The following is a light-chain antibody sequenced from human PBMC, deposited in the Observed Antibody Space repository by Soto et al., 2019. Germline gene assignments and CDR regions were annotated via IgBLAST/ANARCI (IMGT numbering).Light chain of an antibody. CDR1: QGIDTY. V-gene: IGKV1-27*01. Sequence: DIQMTQSPSSLSASVGGRVTITCRTSQGIDTYLAWYQQKPGQVPKLLIYAASTLQSGVPSRFRGSGSGTDFTLTISSLQPEDVATYFCQKYTRAPFTFGPGTKVDIK. CDR3: QKYTRAPFT. CDR2: AAS. J-gene: IGKJ3*01.